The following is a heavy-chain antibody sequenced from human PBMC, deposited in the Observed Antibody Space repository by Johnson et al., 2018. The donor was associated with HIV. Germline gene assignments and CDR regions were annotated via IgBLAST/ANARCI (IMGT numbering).Heavy chain of an antibody. CDR2: IYSGGST. V-gene: IGHV3-53*01. CDR1: GVTVSTNY. J-gene: IGHJ3*02. Sequence: VQLVESGGGLIQPGGSLRLSCAASGVTVSTNYMSWVRQAPGKGLEWVSVIYSGGSTYYADSVKGRFTISRDNSKNTLCLQMNSLRVEDTAMYYCARDLPRYYYDSSGWSPGAFDIWGQGTMVTVSS. CDR3: ARDLPRYYYDSSGWSPGAFDI. D-gene: IGHD3-22*01.